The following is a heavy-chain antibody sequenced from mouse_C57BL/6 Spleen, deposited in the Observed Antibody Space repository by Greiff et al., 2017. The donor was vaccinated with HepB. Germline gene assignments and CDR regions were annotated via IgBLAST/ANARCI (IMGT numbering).Heavy chain of an antibody. Sequence: VQLKQSGGGLVKPGGSLKLSCAASGFTFSSYAMSWVRQTPEKRLEWVATISDGGSYTYYPDNVKGRFTISRDNAKNNLYLQMSHLKSEDTAMYYCARDRYYYGSGFAYWGQGTLVTVSA. J-gene: IGHJ3*01. CDR1: GFTFSSYA. V-gene: IGHV5-4*01. CDR3: ARDRYYYGSGFAY. CDR2: ISDGGSYT. D-gene: IGHD1-1*01.